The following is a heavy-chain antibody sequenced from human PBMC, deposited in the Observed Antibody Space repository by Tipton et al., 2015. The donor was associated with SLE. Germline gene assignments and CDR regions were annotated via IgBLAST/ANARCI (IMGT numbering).Heavy chain of an antibody. CDR1: GYIFSTYG. CDR3: ARHPVAGYTYYMDV. V-gene: IGHV1-18*01. Sequence: QLVQSGPEVKKPGASVKVSCRASGYIFSTYGISWVRQAPGQGLEWMGWINPYNDNTDYVELLQGRVTVTTDTSTGTAYMELTSLNSDDTAIYYCARHPVAGYTYYMDVWGTGPTVTVSS. J-gene: IGHJ6*03. CDR2: INPYNDNT. D-gene: IGHD5-24*01.